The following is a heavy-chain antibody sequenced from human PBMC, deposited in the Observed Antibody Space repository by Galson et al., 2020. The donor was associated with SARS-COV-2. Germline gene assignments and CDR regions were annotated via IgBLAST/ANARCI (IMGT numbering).Heavy chain of an antibody. CDR3: ARVSITIFGVAHGTIDY. CDR2: INPNSGGT. V-gene: IGHV1-2*02. J-gene: IGHJ4*02. Sequence: ASVKVSCKASGYTFTGYYMHWVRQAPGQGLEWMGWINPNSGGTNYAQKFQGRVTMTRDTSISTAYMELSRLRSDDTAVYYCARVSITIFGVAHGTIDYWGQGTLVTVSS. D-gene: IGHD3-3*01. CDR1: GYTFTGYY.